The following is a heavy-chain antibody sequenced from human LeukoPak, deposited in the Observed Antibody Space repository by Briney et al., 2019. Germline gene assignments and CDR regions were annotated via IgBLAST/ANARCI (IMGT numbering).Heavy chain of an antibody. CDR2: MNPNSGNT. CDR1: GYTFTSYD. CDR3: ARGVRFGELLDY. J-gene: IGHJ4*02. D-gene: IGHD3-10*01. V-gene: IGHV1-8*01. Sequence: GASVKVSCKASGYTFTSYDINWVRQATGQGLEWMGWMNPNSGNTGYVQKFQGRGTMTRNTSISTAYMELSSLRSEDTAVYYCARGVRFGELLDYWGQGTLVTVSS.